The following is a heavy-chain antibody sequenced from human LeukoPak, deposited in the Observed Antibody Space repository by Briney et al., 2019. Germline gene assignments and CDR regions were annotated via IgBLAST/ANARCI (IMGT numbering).Heavy chain of an antibody. D-gene: IGHD3-16*01. CDR3: ARQESNWGSY. V-gene: IGHV5-51*01. CDR1: GYNFTNYW. Sequence: GESLKISCKGSGYNFTNYWIGWVRQMPGKGLEWMGIIYPGDSNTRYSPSFQGRVTISADKSISTAYLQRSSLRASDTAMYFCARQESNWGSYWGQGTLATVSS. J-gene: IGHJ4*02. CDR2: IYPGDSNT.